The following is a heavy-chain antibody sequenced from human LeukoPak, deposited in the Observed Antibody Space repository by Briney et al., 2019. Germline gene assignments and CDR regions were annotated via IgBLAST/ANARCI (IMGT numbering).Heavy chain of an antibody. CDR3: ARASAPSIAARLGNWFDP. V-gene: IGHV1-2*02. Sequence: ASVKVSCTASGYTFTGYYMHWVRQAPGQGLEWMGWINPNSGGTNYAQKFQGRVTMTRDTSISTAYMELSRLRSDDTAVYYCARASAPSIAARLGNWFDPWGQGTLVTVSS. D-gene: IGHD6-6*01. J-gene: IGHJ5*02. CDR1: GYTFTGYY. CDR2: INPNSGGT.